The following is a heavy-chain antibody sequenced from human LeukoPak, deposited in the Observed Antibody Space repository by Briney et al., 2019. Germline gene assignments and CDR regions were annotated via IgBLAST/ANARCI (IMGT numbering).Heavy chain of an antibody. V-gene: IGHV3-74*01. CDR3: ARTRAAASFDY. D-gene: IGHD6-13*01. CDR2: INSDGSST. J-gene: IGHJ4*02. Sequence: PGGSLRLSCAASGFTFSSYWMHWVRQAPGKGLVWVSRINSDGSSTSYGDSVKGRFTISRGNAKNTLYLQMNSLRAEDTAVYYCARTRAAASFDYWGQGTLVTVSS. CDR1: GFTFSSYW.